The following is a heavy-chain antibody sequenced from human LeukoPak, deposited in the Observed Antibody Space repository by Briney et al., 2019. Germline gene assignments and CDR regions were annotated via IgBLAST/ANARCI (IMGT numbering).Heavy chain of an antibody. D-gene: IGHD4-17*01. CDR3: AKDFTTVTTFDAFDI. CDR1: GFTFSSYG. V-gene: IGHV3-23*01. Sequence: GGSLRLSCAASGFTFSSYGMHWVRQAPGKGLEWVSAISGSGGSTYYADSVKGRFTISRDNSKNTLYLQMNSLRAEDTAVYYCAKDFTTVTTFDAFDIWGQGTMVTVSS. CDR2: ISGSGGST. J-gene: IGHJ3*02.